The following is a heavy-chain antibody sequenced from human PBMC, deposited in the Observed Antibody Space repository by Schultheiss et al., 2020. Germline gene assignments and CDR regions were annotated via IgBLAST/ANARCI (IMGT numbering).Heavy chain of an antibody. CDR2: ISYDGSNK. J-gene: IGHJ4*02. Sequence: GGSLRLSCAASGFTFSSYGMHWVRQAPGKGLEWVAVISYDGSNKYYADSVKGRFTISRDNSKNTLYLQMNSLRAEDTAVYYCARGYGDYGSAIDYWGQGTLVTGSS. CDR3: ARGYGDYGSAIDY. V-gene: IGHV3-30*03. CDR1: GFTFSSYG. D-gene: IGHD4-17*01.